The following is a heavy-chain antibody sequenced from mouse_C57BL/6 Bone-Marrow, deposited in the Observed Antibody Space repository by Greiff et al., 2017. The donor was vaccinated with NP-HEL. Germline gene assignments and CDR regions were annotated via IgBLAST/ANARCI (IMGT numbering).Heavy chain of an antibody. V-gene: IGHV1-42*01. CDR3: ASYYYGSIDY. J-gene: IGHJ2*01. CDR2: INPSTGGT. CDR1: GYSFTGYY. Sequence: VQLQQSGPELVKPGASVKISCKASGYSFTGYYMNWVKQSPEKSLEWIGEINPSTGGTTYNQKFKAKATLTVDKSSSTAYMQLKSLTSEDSAVYYCASYYYGSIDYWGQGTTLTVSS. D-gene: IGHD1-1*01.